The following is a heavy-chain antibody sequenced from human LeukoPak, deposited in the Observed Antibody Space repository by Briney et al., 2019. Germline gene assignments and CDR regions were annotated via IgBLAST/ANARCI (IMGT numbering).Heavy chain of an antibody. Sequence: PAGSLKFSCAASGFTFSGSAIHWLPQGSGKGLEGVGSVRSKANSHATESPASVRGRFTISRDDSKNTAYLQMNSLTTEDTVVYYGAGDRVAVAIRIFDYWGQGTLVTVSS. CDR2: VRSKANSHAT. D-gene: IGHD6-19*01. CDR3: AGDRVAVAIRIFDY. CDR1: GFTFSGSA. J-gene: IGHJ4*02. V-gene: IGHV3-73*01.